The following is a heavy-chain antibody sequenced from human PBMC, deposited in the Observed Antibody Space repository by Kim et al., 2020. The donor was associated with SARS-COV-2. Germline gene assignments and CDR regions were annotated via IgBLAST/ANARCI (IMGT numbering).Heavy chain of an antibody. J-gene: IGHJ4*02. CDR2: ISFDGNNE. CDR3: ARGSKTRISRVRGVLIKPGYYFDF. D-gene: IGHD3-10*01. CDR1: GFSFSDYA. Sequence: GGSLRLSCEASGFSFSDYALHWVRQAPGRGLEWVALISFDGNNEDYIDSVKGRFTISRDNSKNTLYLQMNTVGPEDTAMYYCARGSKTRISRVRGVLIKPGYYFDFWGQGTLVTVSS. V-gene: IGHV3-30-3*01.